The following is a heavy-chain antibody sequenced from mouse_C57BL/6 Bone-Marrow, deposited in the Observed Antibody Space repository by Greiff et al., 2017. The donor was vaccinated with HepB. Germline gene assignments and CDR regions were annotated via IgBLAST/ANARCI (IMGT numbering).Heavy chain of an antibody. CDR2: IYPGVGCT. V-gene: IGHV1-63*01. CDR1: GYTFTNYW. CDR3: ARLGSSSYYYAMDY. J-gene: IGHJ4*01. Sequence: VQLQHSGAELVRPGTSVKMSCKASGYTFTNYWIGWAKQRPGHGLEWIGDIYPGVGCTNYTEKFKGKDTLTADKSSSTAYMQFSSLSTEVSAIYYCARLGSSSYYYAMDYWGQGTAVTVSS. D-gene: IGHD1-1*01.